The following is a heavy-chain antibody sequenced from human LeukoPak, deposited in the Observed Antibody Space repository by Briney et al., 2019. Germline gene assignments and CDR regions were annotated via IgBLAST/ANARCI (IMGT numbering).Heavy chain of an antibody. CDR1: GFTFSSYS. D-gene: IGHD6-6*01. J-gene: IGHJ5*02. V-gene: IGHV3-21*03. Sequence: GGSLRLSCAASGFTFSSYSMNWVRQAPGKGLEWVSSISSSSSYIYYADSVKGRFTISRDSAKNSLYLQMNSLRAEDTAVYYCARSDFIAARFDPWGQGTLVTVSS. CDR3: ARSDFIAARFDP. CDR2: ISSSSSYI.